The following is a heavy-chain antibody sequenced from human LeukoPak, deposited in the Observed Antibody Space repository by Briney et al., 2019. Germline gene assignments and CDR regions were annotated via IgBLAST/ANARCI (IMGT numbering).Heavy chain of an antibody. CDR1: GFTFSSYA. D-gene: IGHD1-26*01. J-gene: IGHJ4*02. CDR3: ARDPGGTYFPYYFDY. CDR2: ISYDGNNK. Sequence: PGRSLRLSCAASGFTFSSYAMHWVRQAPGKGLEWVAVISYDGNNKYYADSVKGRFTISRDNSKNTLYLQMNSLRAEDTAVYYCARDPGGTYFPYYFDYWGQGTLVTVSS. V-gene: IGHV3-30-3*01.